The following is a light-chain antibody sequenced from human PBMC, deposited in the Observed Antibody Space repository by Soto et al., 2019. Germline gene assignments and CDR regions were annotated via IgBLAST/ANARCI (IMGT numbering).Light chain of an antibody. CDR1: ETISTN. Sequence: EIVLTQSPATLSVSLGDRATLSCRATETISTNLAWFQRKPGQPPRLLIYGSSTRATGVPDRFSGSGSGTVFTLILSSLQYDDVALDYCQHHSNGSPAMSFGQGTRVEIK. J-gene: IGKJ1*01. CDR2: GSS. CDR3: QHHSNGSPAMS. V-gene: IGKV3-15*01.